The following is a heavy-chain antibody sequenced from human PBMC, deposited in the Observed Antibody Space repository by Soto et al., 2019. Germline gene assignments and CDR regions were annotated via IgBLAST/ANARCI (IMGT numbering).Heavy chain of an antibody. CDR1: GFTFSNYA. V-gene: IGHV3-23*01. J-gene: IGHJ4*02. CDR3: AKEYTSTSRGSFDY. CDR2: ITGSSGRT. D-gene: IGHD1-26*01. Sequence: GGSLRLSCAASGFTFSNYAMKWVRQAPGKGLEWVSGITGSSGRTFYADSVKGRFTISRDNSKNTVYLQMNSVRADDTAVYYCAKEYTSTSRGSFDYWGQGALVTVSS.